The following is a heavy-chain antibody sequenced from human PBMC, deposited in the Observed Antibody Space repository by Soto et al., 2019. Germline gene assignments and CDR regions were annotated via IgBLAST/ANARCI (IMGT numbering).Heavy chain of an antibody. CDR1: GGTFGNLG. D-gene: IGHD3-10*01. J-gene: IGHJ5*01. Sequence: QMQLVQSGAEVKKPGSSVKVSCKASGGTFGNLGISWLRQAPGQGLEWMGGTIPIFDTPHSAEKFRDRLTITADAASTAYMVLTSLSSEDTATYYCARDREDGSGTKYNWFDSWGQGTLVTVSS. CDR2: TIPIFDTP. V-gene: IGHV1-69*01. CDR3: ARDREDGSGTKYNWFDS.